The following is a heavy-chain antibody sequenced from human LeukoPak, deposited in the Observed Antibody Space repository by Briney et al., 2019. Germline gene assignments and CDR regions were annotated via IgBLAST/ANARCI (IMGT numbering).Heavy chain of an antibody. CDR2: ISGGGNT. CDR1: GFTVSSNY. D-gene: IGHD1-26*01. J-gene: IGHJ4*02. V-gene: IGHV3-53*01. Sequence: GGSLRLSCAASGFTVSSNYMSWVRQAPGKGLEWVSAISGGGNTYYADSVKGRFTISRDNSKNTLYLQMNSLRAEDTAVYYCAKRELLGMYYFDYWGQGTLVTVSS. CDR3: AKRELLGMYYFDY.